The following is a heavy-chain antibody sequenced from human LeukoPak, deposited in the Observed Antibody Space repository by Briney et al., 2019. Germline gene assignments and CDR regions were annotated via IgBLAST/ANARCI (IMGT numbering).Heavy chain of an antibody. D-gene: IGHD3-10*01. J-gene: IGHJ4*02. CDR1: GYSFANYW. CDR3: ARLESGSYFPYYFDY. V-gene: IGHV5-51*03. Sequence: PGESLKISCKGSGYSFANYWIGWVRQMPGKGLEWMGIIYPGDSDTRYSPSFQGQVTIPADKSTSTAYLQWSSLKASDTAMYYCARLESGSYFPYYFDYWGQGTLVTVSS. CDR2: IYPGDSDT.